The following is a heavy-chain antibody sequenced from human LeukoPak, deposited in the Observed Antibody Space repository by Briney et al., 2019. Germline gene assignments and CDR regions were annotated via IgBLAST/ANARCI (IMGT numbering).Heavy chain of an antibody. V-gene: IGHV4-34*01. Sequence: SETLSLTCAVYGGSFSGFYWSWIRQPPGKGLEWIGEIKHSGSTNYNPSLKSRVTMSLDTSKNQFSLKLSSVTAADTAVYYCALAVTYWGQGTLVTVSS. J-gene: IGHJ4*02. CDR3: ALAVTY. D-gene: IGHD3-10*01. CDR1: GGSFSGFY. CDR2: IKHSGST.